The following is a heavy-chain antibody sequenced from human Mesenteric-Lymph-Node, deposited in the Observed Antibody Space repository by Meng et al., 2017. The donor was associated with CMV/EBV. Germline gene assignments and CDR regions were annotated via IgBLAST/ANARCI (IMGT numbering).Heavy chain of an antibody. D-gene: IGHD4-23*01. CDR3: ARHQRWLKSEGGFNY. Sequence: VQFQSWGADPFKPSQTLFLTVVGHAGSFSCYHWSSIRQPPAKGLWWIGVSNHSGSTNNTPSLKSRVTILVDTSKNQFSLKLSSVTAADTAVYYCARHQRWLKSEGGFNYWGQGTLVTVSS. CDR1: AGSFSCYH. CDR2: SNHSGST. V-gene: IGHV4-34*01. J-gene: IGHJ4*02.